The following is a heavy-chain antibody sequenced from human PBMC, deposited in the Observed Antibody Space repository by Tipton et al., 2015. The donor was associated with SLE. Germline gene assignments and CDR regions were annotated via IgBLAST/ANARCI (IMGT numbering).Heavy chain of an antibody. CDR3: ARDPGERTFDL. J-gene: IGHJ3*01. CDR1: TYY. D-gene: IGHD3-16*01. Sequence: QLVQSGAEVTKPGASVRVSCRAPTYYIHWVRQAPGQGLEWMGTINPTGTSTTYAQKFQGRVTVTRDTSTSTVYMQLGSLRSEDTAIYFCARDPGERTFDLWGQGTMVTVSS. CDR2: INPTGTST. V-gene: IGHV1-46*01.